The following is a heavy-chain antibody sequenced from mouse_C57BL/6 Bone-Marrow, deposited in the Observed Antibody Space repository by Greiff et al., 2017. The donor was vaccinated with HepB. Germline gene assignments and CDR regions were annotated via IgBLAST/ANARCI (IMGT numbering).Heavy chain of an antibody. CDR2: NYPGDGDT. CDR1: GYAFSSSW. J-gene: IGHJ3*01. V-gene: IGHV1-82*01. CDR3: AREGKAY. Sequence: QVQLQQSGPELVKPGASVKISCKASGYAFSSSWMNWVKQRPGKGLEWIGRNYPGDGDTNYNGKFKGKATLTADKSSSTAYMQLSSLTSEDSAVYFCAREGKAYWGQGTLVTVSA.